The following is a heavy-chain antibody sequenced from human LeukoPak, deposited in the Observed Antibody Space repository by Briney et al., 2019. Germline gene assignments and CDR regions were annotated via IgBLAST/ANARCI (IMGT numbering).Heavy chain of an antibody. V-gene: IGHV4-4*02. J-gene: IGHJ4*02. Sequence: NPSETLSLTCGVSGGSISSSNWWSWVRQPPGKGLEWIGEIYHGGSTNYNLSLKSLVTISVDKSKNQFSLKLSSVTDPDTSVYYCASKLVLERYFDYWGQGTLVTVSS. CDR2: IYHGGST. D-gene: IGHD2/OR15-2a*01. CDR3: ASKLVLERYFDY. CDR1: GGSISSSNW.